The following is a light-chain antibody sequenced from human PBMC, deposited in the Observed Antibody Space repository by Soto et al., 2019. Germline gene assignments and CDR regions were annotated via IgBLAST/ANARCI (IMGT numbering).Light chain of an antibody. V-gene: IGKV1-39*01. Sequence: DIQMTQSPSSLSASVGDRVTITCRASQSISSWLTWYQQKPGKAPKLLIYAASSLQSGVPSRFSGSGSGTDFTLTISSLQPEDFATYYCQQSYSPLTFGGGTKVEIK. CDR3: QQSYSPLT. CDR2: AAS. J-gene: IGKJ4*01. CDR1: QSISSW.